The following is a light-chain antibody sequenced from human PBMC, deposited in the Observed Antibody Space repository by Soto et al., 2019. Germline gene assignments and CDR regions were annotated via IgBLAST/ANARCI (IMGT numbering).Light chain of an antibody. CDR1: SSDVGNYNL. J-gene: IGLJ2*01. CDR3: CSYAGSNTVL. V-gene: IGLV2-23*01. CDR2: EGS. Sequence: QSALTQPASVSGSPGQSITISCTGTSSDVGNYNLVSWYQHHPGKAPKLLIYEGSKRPSGVSNRFSGSKSGNTASLTISGLQAEDEADCYCCSYAGSNTVLFGGGTKLTVL.